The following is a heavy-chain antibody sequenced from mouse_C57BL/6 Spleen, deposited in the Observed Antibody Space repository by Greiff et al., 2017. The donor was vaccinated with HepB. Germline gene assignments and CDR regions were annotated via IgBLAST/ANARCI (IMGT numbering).Heavy chain of an antibody. V-gene: IGHV1-19*01. CDR3: ARALTARNAMDY. CDR1: GYTFTDYY. D-gene: IGHD1-2*01. Sequence: VQLKQSGPVLVKPGASVKMSCKASGYTFTDYYMNWVKQSHGKSLEWIGVINPYNGGTSYNQKFKGKATLTVDKSSSTAYMELNSLTSEDSAVYYCARALTARNAMDYWGQGTSVTVSS. J-gene: IGHJ4*01. CDR2: INPYNGGT.